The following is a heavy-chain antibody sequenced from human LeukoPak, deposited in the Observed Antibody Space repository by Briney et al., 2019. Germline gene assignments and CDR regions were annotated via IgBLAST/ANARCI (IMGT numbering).Heavy chain of an antibody. CDR3: AREGKGSNDLDY. CDR2: VSGSGGST. Sequence: GGSLTLSCAGSGSSLTNYAMSWVRQAPGKGLDWVSSVSGSGGSTYYADSVKGLFTTSRDNFKNSLHLPMNSVGDEDTAVYYCAREGKGSNDLDYWGQGTLVTVSS. CDR1: GSSLTNYA. J-gene: IGHJ4*02. D-gene: IGHD1-26*01. V-gene: IGHV3-23*01.